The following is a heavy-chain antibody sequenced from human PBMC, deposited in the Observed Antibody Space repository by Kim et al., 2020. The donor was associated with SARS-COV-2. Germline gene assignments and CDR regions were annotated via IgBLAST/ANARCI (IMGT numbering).Heavy chain of an antibody. CDR3: ARTIAGRPEAFDI. CDR1: GGSISSSNYY. CDR2: IYYSGNT. Sequence: SETLSLTCTVSGGSISSSNYYWGWLRQPPGKGLEWIGYIYYSGNTYYNPSLKSRVTVSVDTSKNQFSLKLSSVTAADTAVYYCARTIAGRPEAFDIWGQGTMVTVSS. D-gene: IGHD6-6*01. J-gene: IGHJ3*02. V-gene: IGHV4-39*01.